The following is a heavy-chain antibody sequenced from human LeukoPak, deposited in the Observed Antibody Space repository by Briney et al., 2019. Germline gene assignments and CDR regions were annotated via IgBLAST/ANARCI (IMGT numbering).Heavy chain of an antibody. J-gene: IGHJ3*02. CDR2: IYYTGST. CDR3: ARGQSGSYYDAFDI. V-gene: IGHV4-39*07. Sequence: SETLSLTCTVSGGSISNNGYYWSWIRHPPGKALEWIGHIYYTGSTYYNPSLKSRVTISVDTSKNQFSLRLSFVTAADTAVYYCARGQSGSYYDAFDIWGQGTMVTVSS. D-gene: IGHD1-26*01. CDR1: GGSISNNGYY.